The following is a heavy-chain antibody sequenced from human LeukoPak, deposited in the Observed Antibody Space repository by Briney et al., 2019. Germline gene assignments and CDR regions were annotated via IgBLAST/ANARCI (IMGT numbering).Heavy chain of an antibody. V-gene: IGHV5-51*01. Sequence: GESLKISCKGSGYGFTSYWIGWVRQMPGKGLEWMGIIYPGDSDTRYSPSFQGQVTISADKSISTAYLQWSSLKASDTAMYYCASSIAAAGTSFDYWGQGTLVTVSS. CDR2: IYPGDSDT. CDR1: GYGFTSYW. D-gene: IGHD6-13*01. J-gene: IGHJ4*02. CDR3: ASSIAAAGTSFDY.